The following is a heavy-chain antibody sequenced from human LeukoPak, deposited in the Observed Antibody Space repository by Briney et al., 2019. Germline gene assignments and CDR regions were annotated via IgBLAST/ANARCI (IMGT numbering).Heavy chain of an antibody. V-gene: IGHV3-66*01. CDR1: GFTVSSKY. CDR3: ARESSGWLQLFDY. Sequence: GGSLRLSCAASGFTVSSKYMSWVRQAPGKGLEWVSVIYSGGSTYYADSVKGRFTISRDNSKNTVYLQMNSLRAEDTAVYYCARESSGWLQLFDYWGQGTLVTVSS. D-gene: IGHD5-24*01. J-gene: IGHJ4*02. CDR2: IYSGGST.